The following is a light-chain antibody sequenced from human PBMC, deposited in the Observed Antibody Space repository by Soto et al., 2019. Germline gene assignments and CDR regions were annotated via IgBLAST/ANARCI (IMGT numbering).Light chain of an antibody. CDR3: QQYGSSPST. Sequence: QSPGTLSLSPGERATLSCXASQSVSSSYLAWYQQKPGQAPRLLIYGSTSRATGVPDRLSGSGSGTDFTLTISRLEPEDFAVYFCQQYGSSPSTFGQGTKVEIK. V-gene: IGKV3-20*01. CDR2: GST. J-gene: IGKJ1*01. CDR1: QSVSSSY.